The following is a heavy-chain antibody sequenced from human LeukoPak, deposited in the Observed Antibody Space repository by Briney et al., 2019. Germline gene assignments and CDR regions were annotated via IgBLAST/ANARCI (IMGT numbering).Heavy chain of an antibody. D-gene: IGHD3-10*01. V-gene: IGHV1-69*13. CDR1: GGTFSCYA. CDR2: IIPIFGTA. J-gene: IGHJ5*02. Sequence: SVKVSCKASGGTFSCYAISWVRQAPGQGLEWMGGIIPIFGTANYAQKFQGRVTITADESTSTAYMELSSLRSEDTAVYYCARVIYYGSGRENWFDPWGQGTLVTVSS. CDR3: ARVIYYGSGRENWFDP.